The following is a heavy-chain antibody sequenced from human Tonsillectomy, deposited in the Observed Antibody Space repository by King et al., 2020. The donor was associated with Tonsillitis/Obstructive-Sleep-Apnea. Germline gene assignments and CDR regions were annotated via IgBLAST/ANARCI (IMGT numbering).Heavy chain of an antibody. CDR3: AKDLGGGYYDSSGYHDAFDI. CDR2: ISYDGTTE. CDR1: GFTFSTFG. D-gene: IGHD3-22*01. Sequence: VQLVESGGGVVQPGKSLRLSCAASGFTFSTFGMHWVRQAPGKGLEWVAVISYDGTTEFYADSVKGRFTVSRDISKNTLYLQMISLRAEDTAVYYCAKDLGGGYYDSSGYHDAFDIWGQGTMVTVSS. V-gene: IGHV3-30*18. J-gene: IGHJ3*02.